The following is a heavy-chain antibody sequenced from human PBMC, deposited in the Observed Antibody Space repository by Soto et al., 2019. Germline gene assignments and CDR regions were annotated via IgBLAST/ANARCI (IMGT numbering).Heavy chain of an antibody. V-gene: IGHV1-18*01. Sequence: GASVKVSCKASGYTFTSYGISWVRQAPGQGLEWMGWISAYNGNTNYAQKLQGRVTMTTDTSTSTAYMELRSLRSDDTAVYYCAQYCSGGSCYGDYYYGMDVWGQGTTVTVSS. CDR1: GYTFTSYG. D-gene: IGHD2-15*01. J-gene: IGHJ6*02. CDR3: AQYCSGGSCYGDYYYGMDV. CDR2: ISAYNGNT.